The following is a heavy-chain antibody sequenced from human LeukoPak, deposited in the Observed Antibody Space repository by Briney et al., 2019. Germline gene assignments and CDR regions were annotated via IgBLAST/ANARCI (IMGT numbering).Heavy chain of an antibody. V-gene: IGHV3-7*01. Sequence: GGSLRLSCAASGFTFSSYEMNWVRQAPGKKPEWVANIKEDGSEKYYDDSVRGRFTISRDNAKNTLYLDMNSLRAEDTAVFYCATDQDHGYFRQWGQGTLLTVSS. CDR1: GFTFSSYE. CDR2: IKEDGSEK. D-gene: IGHD4-17*01. CDR3: ATDQDHGYFRQ. J-gene: IGHJ1*01.